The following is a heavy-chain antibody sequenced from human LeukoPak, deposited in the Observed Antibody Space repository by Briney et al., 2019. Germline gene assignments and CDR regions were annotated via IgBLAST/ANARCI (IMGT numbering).Heavy chain of an antibody. V-gene: IGHV1-18*01. Sequence: ASVKVSCKASGYTFTSYGISWVRQAPGQGLEWMGWISAYNGNTNYAQKLQGRVTMTTDTSTSTAYMELRSLRSDDTAVYYCARVDPYYDFWSGYLYNWFDPWGQGTLVTVSS. CDR2: ISAYNGNT. D-gene: IGHD3-3*01. CDR1: GYTFTSYG. J-gene: IGHJ5*02. CDR3: ARVDPYYDFWSGYLYNWFDP.